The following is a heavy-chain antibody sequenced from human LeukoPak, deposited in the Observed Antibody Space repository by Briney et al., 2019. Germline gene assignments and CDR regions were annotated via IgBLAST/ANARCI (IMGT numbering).Heavy chain of an antibody. J-gene: IGHJ3*02. CDR1: GGSISSSNYY. CDR3: ARQGYCSGGSCYLGRRFDI. Sequence: PSETLSLTCTVFGGSISSSNYYWGWIRQPPGKGLEWIGSIYYSGSTYYNPSLKSGVTISVDTSKNEFSLKLNSVTAADTAVYYCARQGYCSGGSCYLGRRFDIWGQGTMVTVSS. D-gene: IGHD2-15*01. CDR2: IYYSGST. V-gene: IGHV4-39*01.